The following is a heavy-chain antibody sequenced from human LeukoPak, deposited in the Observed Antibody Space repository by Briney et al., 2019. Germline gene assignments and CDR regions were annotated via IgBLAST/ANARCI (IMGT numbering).Heavy chain of an antibody. D-gene: IGHD2-2*01. CDR2: INPNSGGT. V-gene: IGHV1-2*02. Sequence: ASVKVSCKASGYTFTSYDINWVRQATGQGLEWMGWINPNSGGTNYAQKFQGRVTMTRDTSISTAYMELSRLRSDGTAVYYCAREVVVVPAARVCYFDYWGQGTLVTVSS. CDR1: GYTFTSYD. J-gene: IGHJ4*02. CDR3: AREVVVVPAARVCYFDY.